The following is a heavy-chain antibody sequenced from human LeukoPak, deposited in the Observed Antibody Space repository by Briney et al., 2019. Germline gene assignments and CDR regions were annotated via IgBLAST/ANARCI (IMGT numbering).Heavy chain of an antibody. D-gene: IGHD2-15*01. CDR2: INHSGST. CDR1: GGSFSGHY. Sequence: KTSETLSLTCAVYGGSFSGHYWSGIRQPPGKGLEWIGEINHSGSTNYNPSLKSRVTISVDTSKNQFSLKLSSVTAADTAVYYCARGPTSRYCSGGSCYVAAFDIWGQGTMVTVSS. CDR3: ARGPTSRYCSGGSCYVAAFDI. V-gene: IGHV4-34*01. J-gene: IGHJ3*02.